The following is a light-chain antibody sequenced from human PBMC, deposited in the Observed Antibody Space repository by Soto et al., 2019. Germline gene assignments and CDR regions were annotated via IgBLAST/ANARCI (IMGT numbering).Light chain of an antibody. J-gene: IGLJ1*01. CDR3: SSYTCSYTYV. Sequence: QSALTQPASVSGSPGQSVTISCAGTSSDVGGYNFVSWYQQHPGKAPQLMIYDVSSRPSGVSNRFSGSKSGNTASLTISGLQAEDEADYYCSSYTCSYTYVFGPGTKLTVL. CDR2: DVS. CDR1: SSDVGGYNF. V-gene: IGLV2-14*03.